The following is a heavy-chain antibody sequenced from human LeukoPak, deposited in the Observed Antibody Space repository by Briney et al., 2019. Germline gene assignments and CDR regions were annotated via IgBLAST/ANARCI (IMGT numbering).Heavy chain of an antibody. V-gene: IGHV3-23*01. D-gene: IGHD3-16*01. J-gene: IGHJ4*02. CDR2: ISGSGSST. CDR1: GFTFSRCA. Sequence: GGSLRLSCAASGFTFSRCAMSWVRQAPGRGLEWVSAISGSGSSTYYADSVKGRFTISRDNSKNTLYLQMNSLRGEDTAVYYCAREDYGPDYWGQGTLVTVSS. CDR3: AREDYGPDY.